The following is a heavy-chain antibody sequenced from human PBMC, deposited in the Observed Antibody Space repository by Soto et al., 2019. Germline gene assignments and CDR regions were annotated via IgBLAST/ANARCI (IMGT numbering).Heavy chain of an antibody. CDR2: IIPILGIA. CDR3: ATGWFGESGYYYMDV. V-gene: IGHV1-69*02. J-gene: IGHJ6*03. CDR1: GGTFSSYT. Sequence: QVQLVQSGAEVKKPGSSVKVSCKASGGTFSSYTISWVRQAPGQGLEWMGRIIPILGIANYAQKFQGRVTITADKSTSTAYMELSSLRSEDTAVYYCATGWFGESGYYYMDVWVKGTTVTVSS. D-gene: IGHD3-10*01.